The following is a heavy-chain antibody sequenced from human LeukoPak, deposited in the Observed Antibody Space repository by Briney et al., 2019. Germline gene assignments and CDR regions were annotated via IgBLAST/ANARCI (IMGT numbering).Heavy chain of an antibody. J-gene: IGHJ5*02. D-gene: IGHD4-17*01. CDR3: AARGTGYGDYHARFDP. V-gene: IGHV7-4-1*02. CDR2: INTNTGNP. Sequence: GASVKVSCKASGYTFTGYYMHWVRQAPGQGLEWMGWINTNTGNPTYAQGFTGRFVFSLDTSVSTAYLQISSLKAEDTAVDYCAARGTGYGDYHARFDPWGQGTLVTVSS. CDR1: GYTFTGYY.